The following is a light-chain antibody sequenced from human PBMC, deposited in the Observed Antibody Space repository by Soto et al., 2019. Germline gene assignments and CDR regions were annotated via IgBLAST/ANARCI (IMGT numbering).Light chain of an antibody. J-gene: IGKJ2*01. CDR1: QSVSSN. Sequence: EIVLTQSPATLSVSPGERATLSCRASQSVSSNLAWYQQKPGQAPRLLIYAASTRATGIAARFSGSGSGTEFPLTITSLHSEDFDVYFCQQYNNCPQYTFGQGPKLEIK. CDR2: AAS. V-gene: IGKV3-15*01. CDR3: QQYNNCPQYT.